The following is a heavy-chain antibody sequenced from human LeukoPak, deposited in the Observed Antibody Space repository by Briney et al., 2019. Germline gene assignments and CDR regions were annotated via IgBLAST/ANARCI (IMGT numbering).Heavy chain of an antibody. CDR1: GFTLSSYA. CDR3: ARSTYDILTGYPLFDY. D-gene: IGHD3-9*01. CDR2: ISGSGGST. J-gene: IGHJ4*02. Sequence: PGGSLRLSCAASGFTLSSYAMSWVRQAPGKGLEWVSAISGSGGSTYYADSVKGRFTISRDNSKNTLYLQMNSLRAEDTAVYYCARSTYDILTGYPLFDYWGQGTLVTVSS. V-gene: IGHV3-23*01.